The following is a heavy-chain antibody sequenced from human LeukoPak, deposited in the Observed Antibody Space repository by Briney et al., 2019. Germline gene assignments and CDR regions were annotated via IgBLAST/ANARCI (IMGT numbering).Heavy chain of an antibody. J-gene: IGHJ4*02. Sequence: GGSLRLSCAVSGFPLSSYAMSWVRQAPGKGLEWVSATSSSDAGTYHAASVRGRFTISRDNSKNTLYLQMSSLRAEDTALYYCASGGIYYGAAFDFWGQGSLVTVSA. CDR2: TSSSDAGT. V-gene: IGHV3-23*01. CDR3: ASGGIYYGAAFDF. D-gene: IGHD1-26*01. CDR1: GFPLSSYA.